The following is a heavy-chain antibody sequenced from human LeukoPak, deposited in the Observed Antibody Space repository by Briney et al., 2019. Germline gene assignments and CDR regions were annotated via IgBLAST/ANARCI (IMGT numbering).Heavy chain of an antibody. CDR1: GFIFSHYG. Sequence: PGRSLRLSCAASGFIFSHYGMHWVRQAPGKGLEWVAVIWHDGSSKYYADSVKGRFTISRDNSENTVYLQMNSLRAEDTAVYYCAKDAQRGFGYSNSLEYWGQGDLVTVSS. CDR3: AKDAQRGFGYSNSLEY. V-gene: IGHV3-33*06. CDR2: IWHDGSSK. J-gene: IGHJ4*02. D-gene: IGHD4-11*01.